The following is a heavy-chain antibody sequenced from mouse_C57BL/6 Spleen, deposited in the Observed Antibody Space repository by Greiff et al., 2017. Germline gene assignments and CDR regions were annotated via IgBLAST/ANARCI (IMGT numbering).Heavy chain of an antibody. CDR1: GFTFSDFY. CDR2: SRNKANDYTT. CDR3: ARDRYYAMDY. Sequence: EVHLVESGGGLVQSGRSLRLSCATSGFTFSDFYMEWVRQAPGKGLEWIAASRNKANDYTTEYSASVKCRFIVSRDTTQSILYHQMNALRAEDTAIYYCARDRYYAMDYWGQGTSVTVSS. V-gene: IGHV7-1*01. J-gene: IGHJ4*01.